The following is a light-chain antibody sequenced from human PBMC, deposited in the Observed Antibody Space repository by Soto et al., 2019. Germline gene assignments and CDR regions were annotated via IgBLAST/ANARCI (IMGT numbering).Light chain of an antibody. J-gene: IGLJ3*02. CDR1: SSNIGSNF. CDR3: AAWDDSLSGVV. CDR2: RNN. V-gene: IGLV1-47*01. Sequence: QSVLTQPPSASGTPGQRVTISCSGSSSNIGSNFIYWYQQLPGTAPKLLIVRNNERPSGVPDRFSGSKSGASASLAISVLRSEDEADYHCAAWDDSLSGVVFGGGTQLTLL.